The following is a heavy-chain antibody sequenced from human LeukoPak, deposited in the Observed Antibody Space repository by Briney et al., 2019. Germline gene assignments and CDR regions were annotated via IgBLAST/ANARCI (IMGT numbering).Heavy chain of an antibody. D-gene: IGHD3-10*01. J-gene: IGHJ6*02. CDR1: GFTFSSYG. CDR2: IWYDGSNK. V-gene: IGHV3-33*01. CDR3: ARDSHLPHFMVRGVIITGYYGMDV. Sequence: PGRSLRLSCAASGFTFSSYGMHWVRQAPGKGLEWVAVIWYDGSNKYYADSVKGRFTISRDNSKNTLYLQMNSLRAEDTAVYYCARDSHLPHFMVRGVIITGYYGMDVWGQGITVTVSS.